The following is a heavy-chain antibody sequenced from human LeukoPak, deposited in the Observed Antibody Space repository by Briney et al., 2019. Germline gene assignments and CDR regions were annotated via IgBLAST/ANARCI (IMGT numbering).Heavy chain of an antibody. D-gene: IGHD2-8*01. CDR1: GFTFSSYW. J-gene: IGHJ4*02. Sequence: PGGSLRLSCAASGFTFSSYWMHWVRQTPGKGLVWVSRINSDGSTTTYADSVKGRFTISRDNAKNILYLQMNSLRAEDTAVYYCLPNALDYWGQGTLVTVSS. CDR2: INSDGSTT. CDR3: LPNALDY. V-gene: IGHV3-74*01.